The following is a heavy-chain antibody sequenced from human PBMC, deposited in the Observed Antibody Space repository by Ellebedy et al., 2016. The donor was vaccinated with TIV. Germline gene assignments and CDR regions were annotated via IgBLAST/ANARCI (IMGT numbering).Heavy chain of an antibody. J-gene: IGHJ6*02. V-gene: IGHV5-51*01. CDR2: IYPGDSDT. CDR3: ASRKYGSGSYPYGMDV. CDR1: GYIFTYYW. D-gene: IGHD3-10*01. Sequence: GESLKISCKGSGYIFTYYWIGWVRQLPGKGLEWMGIIYPGDSDTRYSPSIQGQVTISADKSISTAYLQWSSLKASDTAMYYCASRKYGSGSYPYGMDVWGQGTTVTVSS.